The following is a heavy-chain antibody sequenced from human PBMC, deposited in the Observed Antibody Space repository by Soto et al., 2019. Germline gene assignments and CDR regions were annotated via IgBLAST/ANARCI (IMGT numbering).Heavy chain of an antibody. J-gene: IGHJ4*02. Sequence: QITLNESGPTQVKPRQTLTLTCTFSGFSLTTSGVGVGWIRQSPGKAPEWLALIYWDDDKRYSLSLKSRLTLTKDTSKSQVVLTMADLDPADTATYYCAHRVLRTVFGLVTTTAIYFDFYGQGTPVAVSS. V-gene: IGHV2-5*02. D-gene: IGHD3-3*01. CDR1: GFSLTTSGVG. CDR2: IYWDDDK. CDR3: AHRVLRTVFGLVTTTAIYFDF.